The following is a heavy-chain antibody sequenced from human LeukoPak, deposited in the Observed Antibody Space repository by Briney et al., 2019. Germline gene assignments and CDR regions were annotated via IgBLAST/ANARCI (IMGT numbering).Heavy chain of an antibody. CDR2: ISSTSGYI. J-gene: IGHJ4*02. V-gene: IGHV3-21*01. Sequence: PGGSLRLSCAASGFTFSSYSMNWVRQAPGKGLEWVSSISSTSGYINYADSVKGRFTISRDNAKNSLYLQMNSLRAEDTAVYYCAGDLWFWSGHPQDLIVGDDYWGQGTLVTVSS. CDR1: GFTFSSYS. D-gene: IGHD3-3*01. CDR3: AGDLWFWSGHPQDLIVGDDY.